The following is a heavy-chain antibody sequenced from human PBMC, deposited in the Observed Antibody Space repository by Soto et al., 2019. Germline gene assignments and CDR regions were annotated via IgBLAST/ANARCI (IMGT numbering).Heavy chain of an antibody. CDR2: VFPGNSDT. J-gene: IGHJ6*02. CDR3: ARHNVYAMDV. CDR1: GYIFSNHW. Sequence: GESLKISCEVSGYIFSNHWIGWVRQMPGKGLEWMAIVFPGNSDTIYSPSFRGQVTISADKSISTAYLQWNSLQASDTAIYYCARHNVYAMDVWGQGTTVTVSS. V-gene: IGHV5-51*01.